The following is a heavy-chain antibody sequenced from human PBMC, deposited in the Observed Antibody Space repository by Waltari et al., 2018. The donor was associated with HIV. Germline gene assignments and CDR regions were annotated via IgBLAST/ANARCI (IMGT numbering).Heavy chain of an antibody. J-gene: IGHJ4*02. Sequence: QVQLQESGPGLVKPSETLSLTCAVSGYSISSGYFWGWIRQPPGKGLEWIGHIYHTVSTYYNPSLKSRVSISVDTSKNQFSLKLSSVTAADTAVYYCATAPVDTAMVDYWGQGTLVTVSS. V-gene: IGHV4-38-2*01. D-gene: IGHD5-18*01. CDR1: GYSISSGYF. CDR2: IYHTVST. CDR3: ATAPVDTAMVDY.